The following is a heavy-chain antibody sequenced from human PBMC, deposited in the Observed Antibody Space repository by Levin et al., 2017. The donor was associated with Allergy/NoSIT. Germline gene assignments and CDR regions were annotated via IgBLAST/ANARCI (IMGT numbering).Heavy chain of an antibody. CDR1: GFTFSSYG. J-gene: IGHJ4*02. CDR2: ISYDGSNK. V-gene: IGHV3-30*18. Sequence: GGSLRLSCAASGFTFSSYGMHWVRQAPGKGLEWVAVISYDGSNKYYADSVKGRFTISRDNSKNTLYLQMNSLRAEDTAVYYCAKWGSSWPPDYWGQGTLVTVSS. D-gene: IGHD6-13*01. CDR3: AKWGSSWPPDY.